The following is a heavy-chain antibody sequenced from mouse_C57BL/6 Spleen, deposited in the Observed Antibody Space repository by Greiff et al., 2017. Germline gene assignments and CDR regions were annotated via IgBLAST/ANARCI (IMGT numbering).Heavy chain of an antibody. V-gene: IGHV1-82*01. D-gene: IGHD3-2*02. J-gene: IGHJ3*01. CDR2: IYPGDGDT. Sequence: QVQLQQSGPELVKPGASVKISCKASGYAFSSSWMNWVKQRPGKGLEWIGRIYPGDGDTNYNGKFKGKATLTADKSSSTAYMQRSSLTSEDSAVYFCARSQTAQAPAWFAYWGQGTLVTVSA. CDR1: GYAFSSSW. CDR3: ARSQTAQAPAWFAY.